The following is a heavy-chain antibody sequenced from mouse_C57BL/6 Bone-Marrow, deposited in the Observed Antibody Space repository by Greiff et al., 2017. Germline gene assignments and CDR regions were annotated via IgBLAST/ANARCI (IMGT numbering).Heavy chain of an antibody. V-gene: IGHV1-19*01. CDR3: ARNPSGSSYFDY. CDR2: INPYNGGT. CDR1: GYTFTDYY. D-gene: IGHD1-1*01. Sequence: VQLQQSGPVLVKPGASVKMSCKASGYTFTDYYMNWVKQSHGKSLEWIGVINPYNGGTSYNQKFKGKATLTVDKSSSTAYLELNSLTSEDSAGYYCARNPSGSSYFDYWGQGTTLTVSS. J-gene: IGHJ2*01.